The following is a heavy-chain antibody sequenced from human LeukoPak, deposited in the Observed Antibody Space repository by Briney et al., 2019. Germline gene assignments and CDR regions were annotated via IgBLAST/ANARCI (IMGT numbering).Heavy chain of an antibody. CDR1: GFNFSIYA. CDR3: AKDLVTGTTSGWFDP. J-gene: IGHJ5*02. Sequence: GGSLRLSCAASGFNFSIYAMSWVRQAPGKGREWDSNISGSGGSTYYADSVKGRFPISRDNSKNTLYLQMNSLRAEDTAVYYCAKDLVTGTTSGWFDPWGQGTLVTVSS. CDR2: ISGSGGST. D-gene: IGHD1-20*01. V-gene: IGHV3-23*01.